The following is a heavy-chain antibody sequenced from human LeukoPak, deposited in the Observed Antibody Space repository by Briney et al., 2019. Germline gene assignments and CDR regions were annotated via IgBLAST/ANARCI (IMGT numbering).Heavy chain of an antibody. J-gene: IGHJ5*02. Sequence: GGSLRLSCAASGVTLRNYAMTWIRQAPGKGLQWVSVISGDGESTYYADSVRGRFTISRDNSKNTMYLQMNSLRAEDTAVYYCAKEYYGDYPNWFDPWGQGTLVTVSS. CDR1: GVTLRNYA. D-gene: IGHD4-17*01. V-gene: IGHV3-23*01. CDR2: ISGDGEST. CDR3: AKEYYGDYPNWFDP.